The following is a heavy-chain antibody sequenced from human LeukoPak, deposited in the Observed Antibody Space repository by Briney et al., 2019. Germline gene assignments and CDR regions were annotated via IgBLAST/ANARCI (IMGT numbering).Heavy chain of an antibody. CDR2: IYHSGST. J-gene: IGHJ3*02. Sequence: SETLSLTCAVYGGSFSGYYWSWIRQPPGKGLEWIGEIYHSGSTNYNPSLKSRVTISVDTSKNQFSLKLSSVTAADTAVYYCARPQDGIVVVPAAAQYSFDIWGQGTMVTVSS. D-gene: IGHD2-2*01. CDR3: ARPQDGIVVVPAAAQYSFDI. V-gene: IGHV4-34*01. CDR1: GGSFSGYY.